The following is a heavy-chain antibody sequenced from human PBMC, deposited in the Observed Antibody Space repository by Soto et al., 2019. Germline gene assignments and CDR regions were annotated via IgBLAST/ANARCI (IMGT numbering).Heavy chain of an antibody. Sequence: PGGSLRFSCAASGFTFSSYGMHWVRQAPGKGLEWVAVIWYDGSNKYYADSVKGRFTISRDNCKNTLYLQMNSLRAEDTAVYYCARGDGSGSYPLSDYYYYGMDVWGQGNTVTVSS. CDR2: IWYDGSNK. J-gene: IGHJ6*02. CDR1: GFTFSSYG. V-gene: IGHV3-33*01. D-gene: IGHD3-10*01. CDR3: ARGDGSGSYPLSDYYYYGMDV.